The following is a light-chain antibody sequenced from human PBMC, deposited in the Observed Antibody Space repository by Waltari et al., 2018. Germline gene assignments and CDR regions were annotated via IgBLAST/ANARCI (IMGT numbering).Light chain of an antibody. CDR1: QSISSY. CDR3: QQSYSTPWT. J-gene: IGKJ1*01. CDR2: AAS. V-gene: IGKV1-39*01. Sequence: DIQMTQSPYFLSASVGDRVTITCLASQSISSYLNWYPQKPGKAPNLLIYAASSLQSGVPSRFSGSGSGTDFTLTISSLQPEDFATYYCQQSYSTPWTFGQGTKVEIK.